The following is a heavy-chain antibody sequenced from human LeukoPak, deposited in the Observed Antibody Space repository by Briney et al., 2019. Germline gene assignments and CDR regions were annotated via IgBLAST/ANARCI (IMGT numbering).Heavy chain of an antibody. Sequence: PGWSLRLSCAASGFTFSSYAMSWVRQAPGKGLEWVSAISGSGGSTYYADSVKGRFTISRDNSKNTLYLQMNSLRAEDTAVYYCAKGREDIVEVPAALDYWGQGTLVTVSS. CDR2: ISGSGGST. D-gene: IGHD2-2*01. V-gene: IGHV3-23*01. J-gene: IGHJ4*02. CDR1: GFTFSSYA. CDR3: AKGREDIVEVPAALDY.